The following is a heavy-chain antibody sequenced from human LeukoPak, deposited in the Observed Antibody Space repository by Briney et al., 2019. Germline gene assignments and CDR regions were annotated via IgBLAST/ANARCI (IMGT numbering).Heavy chain of an antibody. CDR3: ARFHGNMFSFDY. CDR1: GYTFTGYY. CDR2: INPNSGGT. D-gene: IGHD3-10*02. J-gene: IGHJ4*02. Sequence: ASVKVSCKASGYTFTGYYMHWVREAPGQGLEWMGRINPNSGGTNYAQKFQGRVTMTRDTSISTAYMELSRLRSDDTAEYYCARFHGNMFSFDYWGQGTLVTVSS. V-gene: IGHV1-2*06.